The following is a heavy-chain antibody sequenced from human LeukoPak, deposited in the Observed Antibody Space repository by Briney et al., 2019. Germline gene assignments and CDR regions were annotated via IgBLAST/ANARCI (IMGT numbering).Heavy chain of an antibody. CDR3: AKDGTDILTGDDY. V-gene: IGHV3-23*01. Sequence: AGGSLRLSCAASGFTFSSYAMSWVRQAPGKGLEWVSAISGSGGSTYYADSVKGRFTISRDNSKNTLYLQMNSLRAEDTAVYYCAKDGTDILTGDDYWGQGTLVTVSS. D-gene: IGHD3-9*01. J-gene: IGHJ4*02. CDR2: ISGSGGST. CDR1: GFTFSSYA.